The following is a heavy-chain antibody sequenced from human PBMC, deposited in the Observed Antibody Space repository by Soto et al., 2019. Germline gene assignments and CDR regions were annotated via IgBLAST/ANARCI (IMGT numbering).Heavy chain of an antibody. V-gene: IGHV3-9*01. Sequence: EVQLMESGGGLVQPGRSLRLSCAASGFTFDDYDMYWVRQAPGKGLEWVSGISWNSGSIGYADSVKGRFTISRDNAKNSLYLQMNSLRAEDTALYYCAKASGGGVFVIAHWGQGTLVTVSS. CDR2: ISWNSGSI. CDR3: AKASGGGVFVIAH. J-gene: IGHJ4*02. CDR1: GFTFDDYD. D-gene: IGHD3-16*02.